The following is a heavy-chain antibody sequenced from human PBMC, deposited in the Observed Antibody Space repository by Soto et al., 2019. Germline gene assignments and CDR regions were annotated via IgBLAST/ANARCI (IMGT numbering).Heavy chain of an antibody. Sequence: GGSLRLSCAASGFTFSSYAMTWFRQAPGKGLEWVSGISGSGGSTYYADSVKGRFTISRDNSKNTMYLQMNSLRAEDTAVYYCAKGVRSYYYYGMDVWGQGTTVTVSS. CDR3: AKGVRSYYYYGMDV. D-gene: IGHD3-22*01. V-gene: IGHV3-23*01. J-gene: IGHJ6*02. CDR2: ISGSGGST. CDR1: GFTFSSYA.